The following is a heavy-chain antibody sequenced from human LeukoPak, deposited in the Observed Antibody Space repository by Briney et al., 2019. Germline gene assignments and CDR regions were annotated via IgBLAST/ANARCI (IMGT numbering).Heavy chain of an antibody. J-gene: IGHJ4*02. V-gene: IGHV3-7*01. D-gene: IGHD2-2*01. Sequence: GGSLRLSCAASGFTFTNYWMSWVRQAPGEGLEWVANIKQDGGQKYYMDSVKGRFTISRDNTKNSVYLQMNSLRAEDTAVYYCATDVPAVTIFGYWGQGTLVTVSS. CDR2: IKQDGGQK. CDR3: ATDVPAVTIFGY. CDR1: GFTFTNYW.